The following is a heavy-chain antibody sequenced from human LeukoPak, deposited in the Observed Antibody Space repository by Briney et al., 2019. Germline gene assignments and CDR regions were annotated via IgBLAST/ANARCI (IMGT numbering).Heavy chain of an antibody. CDR3: ARDVSSLTSYYYYMDV. Sequence: PGGSLRLSCAASGFTFSTYSMNWVRQAPGKGLEWISHISTTGSIYYADSVKGRLTISRDNTKNSLYLQMSSLRVEDTAVYYCARDVSSLTSYYYYMDVWGEGTTVTVSS. V-gene: IGHV3-48*04. CDR2: ISTTGSI. CDR1: GFTFSTYS. D-gene: IGHD6-13*01. J-gene: IGHJ6*03.